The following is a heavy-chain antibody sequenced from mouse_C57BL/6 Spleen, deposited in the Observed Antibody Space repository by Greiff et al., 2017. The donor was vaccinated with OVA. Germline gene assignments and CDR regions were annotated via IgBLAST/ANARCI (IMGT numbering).Heavy chain of an antibody. CDR3: ARDGGYYAFAY. Sequence: EVHLVESGGGLVKPGGSLKLSCAASGFTFSSYAMSWVRQTPEKRLEWVATISDGGSYTYYPDNVKGRFTISRDNAKNNLYLQMSHLKSEDTAMYYCARDGGYYAFAYWGQGTLVTVSA. CDR1: GFTFSSYA. V-gene: IGHV5-4*01. J-gene: IGHJ3*01. CDR2: ISDGGSYT. D-gene: IGHD2-3*01.